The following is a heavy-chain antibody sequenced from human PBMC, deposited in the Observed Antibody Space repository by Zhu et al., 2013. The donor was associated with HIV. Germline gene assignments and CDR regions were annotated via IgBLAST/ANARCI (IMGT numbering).Heavy chain of an antibody. V-gene: IGHV1-2*02. D-gene: IGHD1-26*01. CDR1: GYNLTAYY. CDR3: ARVQVGLTPRTAFDI. J-gene: IGHJ3*02. CDR2: INPKDGAT. Sequence: QAHLVQSGAGLKKPGASLKVSCKASGYNLTAYYLHWVRQAPGQGPEWMGWINPKDGATKFAPKFQGRVTMTRDTSTGSAYMELSRLRSDDTAVYYCARVQVGLTPRTAFDIWGQGTMVTVSS.